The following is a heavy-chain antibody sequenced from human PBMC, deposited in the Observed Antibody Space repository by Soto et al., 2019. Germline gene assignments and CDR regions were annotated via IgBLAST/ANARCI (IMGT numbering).Heavy chain of an antibody. D-gene: IGHD3-10*01. V-gene: IGHV2-70*01. J-gene: IGHJ4*02. CDR3: ARIRAGYGSWRYEFDY. Sequence: SGPTLVNPTQTLTLTCTFSGFSLSTSGMCVSWIRQPPGKALEWLALIDWDDDKYYSTSLKTRLTISKDTSKNQVVLTMTNMDPVDTATYYCARIRAGYGSWRYEFDYWGQGTLVTVSS. CDR1: GFSLSTSGMC. CDR2: IDWDDDK.